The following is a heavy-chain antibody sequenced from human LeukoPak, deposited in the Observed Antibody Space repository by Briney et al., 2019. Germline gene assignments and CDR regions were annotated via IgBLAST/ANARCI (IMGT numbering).Heavy chain of an antibody. Sequence: SETLSLTCTVSGGSISSSSYYWGWIRQPPGKGREWIGSIYHSGSTYYNPSLKSRATISVDTSKNKFSLKLSSVTAADTAVYYCVGATVVPFPPTAWGQGTLVTVSS. J-gene: IGHJ5*02. V-gene: IGHV4-39*07. CDR3: VGATVVPFPPTA. CDR1: GGSISSSSYY. CDR2: IYHSGST. D-gene: IGHD4-23*01.